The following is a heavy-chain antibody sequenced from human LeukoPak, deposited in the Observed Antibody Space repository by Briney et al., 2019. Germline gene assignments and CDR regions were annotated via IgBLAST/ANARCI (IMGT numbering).Heavy chain of an antibody. CDR2: IYYSGNP. D-gene: IGHD3-22*01. J-gene: IGHJ4*02. CDR3: ASQLDDYYDSTGYYTGFIDY. Sequence: PSETLSLTCTVSGDSISSNSYYWGWIRQPPGKGLEWVGSIYYSGNPFYNSSLKSRVTISVDPSKNQFSLSLDSVTAADTAVYYCASQLDDYYDSTGYYTGFIDYWGPGTLVTVSS. CDR1: GDSISSNSYY. V-gene: IGHV4-39*01.